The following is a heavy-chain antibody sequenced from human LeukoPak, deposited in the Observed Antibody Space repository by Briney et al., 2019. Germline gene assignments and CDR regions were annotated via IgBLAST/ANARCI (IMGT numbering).Heavy chain of an antibody. D-gene: IGHD2-2*01. CDR3: ARQLHLYVASVV. CDR2: IGSDNKP. CDR1: GFTFSGYD. Sequence: GGSLRLSCEASGFTFSGYDVTWVRQAPGQGLEWVSSIGSDNKPHYSESVKGRFAISRGNSKSMLFLQLNSLRAEDTALYYCARQLHLYVASVVSSEGTTVTVSS. J-gene: IGHJ6*04. V-gene: IGHV3-23*05.